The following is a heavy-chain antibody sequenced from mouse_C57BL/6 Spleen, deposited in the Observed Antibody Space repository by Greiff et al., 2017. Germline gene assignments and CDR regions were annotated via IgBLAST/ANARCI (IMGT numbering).Heavy chain of an antibody. CDR3: ARGSFSTYYFDY. J-gene: IGHJ2*01. Sequence: EVQLQQSGPELVKPGASVKMSCKASGYTFTDYNMHWVKQSHGKSLEWIGYINPNNGGTSYNQKFKGKATLTVNKSSSTAYMELRSLTSEDSAVYYGARGSFSTYYFDYWGQGTTLTVSS. V-gene: IGHV1-22*01. D-gene: IGHD1-1*01. CDR2: INPNNGGT. CDR1: GYTFTDYN.